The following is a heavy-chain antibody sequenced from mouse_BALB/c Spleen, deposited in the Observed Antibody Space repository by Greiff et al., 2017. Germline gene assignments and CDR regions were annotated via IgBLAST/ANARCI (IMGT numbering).Heavy chain of an antibody. Sequence: VQLQQSGPELVKPGASVKMSCKASGYTFTSYYIHWVKQRPGQGLEWIGWIYPGDGSTKYNETFKGKTTLTADKSSSTAYMLLSSLTSEDSAIYFCARSTMITFAYWGQGTLVTVSA. CDR2: IYPGDGST. V-gene: IGHV1S56*01. CDR1: GYTFTSYY. CDR3: ARSTMITFAY. J-gene: IGHJ3*01. D-gene: IGHD2-4*01.